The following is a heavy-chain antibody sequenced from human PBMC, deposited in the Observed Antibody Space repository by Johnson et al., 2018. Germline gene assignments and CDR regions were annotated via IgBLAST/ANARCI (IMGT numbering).Heavy chain of an antibody. D-gene: IGHD3-10*01. V-gene: IGHV3-74*02. Sequence: VHLVEAGGGLVQPGGSLRLSCAASGFTFKNHWMHWVRRAPGKGLVWVSRIDSGGSDTAYADSVKGRFTISRDNAKNTLFLQMNSLRTEDTAVYYCARRFGNGMLKGMDVWGQGTTVTVSS. CDR2: IDSGGSDT. J-gene: IGHJ6*02. CDR1: GFTFKNHW. CDR3: ARRFGNGMLKGMDV.